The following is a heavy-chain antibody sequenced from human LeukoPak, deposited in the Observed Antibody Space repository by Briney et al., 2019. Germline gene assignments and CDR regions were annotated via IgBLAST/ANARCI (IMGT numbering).Heavy chain of an antibody. CDR1: GFTFSSYW. Sequence: GGSLRLSCAASGFTFSSYWMHWVRQAPGKGLVWVSRINSDGSSTSYADSVEGRFTISRDNAKNTLYLQMNSLRAEDTAVYYCASPAVSGGSYYRAFDIWGQGTMVTVSS. CDR2: INSDGSST. J-gene: IGHJ3*02. CDR3: ASPAVSGGSYYRAFDI. V-gene: IGHV3-74*01. D-gene: IGHD1-26*01.